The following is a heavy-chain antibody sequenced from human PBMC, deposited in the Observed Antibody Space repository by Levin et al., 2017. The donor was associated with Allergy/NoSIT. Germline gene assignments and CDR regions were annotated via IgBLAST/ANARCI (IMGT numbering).Heavy chain of an antibody. CDR2: ICYSGGT. V-gene: IGHV4-59*01. CDR1: GGSISGFC. CDR3: ARDLSGYDV. Sequence: SETLSLTCSVSGGSISGFCWSWIRQPPGKRLEWIGYICYSGGTNYNPSLKSRVTMSVDTSKNQFSLKVTSVSAADTAVYYCARDLSGYDVWGQGILVTVSS. D-gene: IGHD5-12*01. J-gene: IGHJ4*02.